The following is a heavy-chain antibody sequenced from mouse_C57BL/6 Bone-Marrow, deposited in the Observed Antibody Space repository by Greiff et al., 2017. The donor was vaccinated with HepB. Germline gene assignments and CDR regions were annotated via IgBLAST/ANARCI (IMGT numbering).Heavy chain of an antibody. CDR2: ISYDGSN. V-gene: IGHV3-6*01. J-gene: IGHJ1*03. CDR3: ARDLILLYDYDRYWYFDV. Sequence: EVKLQESGPGLVKPSQSLSLTCSVTGYSITSGYYWNWIRQFPGNKLEWMGYISYDGSNNYNPSLKNRISITRDTSKNQFFLKLNSVTTEDTATYYCARDLILLYDYDRYWYFDVWGTGTTVTVSS. CDR1: GYSITSGYY. D-gene: IGHD2-4*01.